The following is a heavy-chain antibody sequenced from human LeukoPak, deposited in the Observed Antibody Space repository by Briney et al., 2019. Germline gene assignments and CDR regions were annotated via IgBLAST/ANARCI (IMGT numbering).Heavy chain of an antibody. CDR1: GFTFRRYG. CDR2: ISVSGNT. Sequence: GGTLRLSCAASGFTFRRYGMTWVRQAPGKGLEWVSAISVSGNTYHADSVKGRFTISRDSSENTLYLQMNRLRAEDAAVYYCAKAPVTTCSGAYCYPFDYWGQGTLVTVSS. J-gene: IGHJ4*02. V-gene: IGHV3-23*01. D-gene: IGHD2-21*01. CDR3: AKAPVTTCSGAYCYPFDY.